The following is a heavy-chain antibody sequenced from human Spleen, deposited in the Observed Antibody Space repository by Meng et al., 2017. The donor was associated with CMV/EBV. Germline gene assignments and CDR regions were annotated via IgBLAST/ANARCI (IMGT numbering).Heavy chain of an antibody. D-gene: IGHD2-2*02. CDR1: RGTFSSYT. Sequence: SVKVSCKASRGTFSSYTLTWVRQAPGQGLEWMGKIIPMVAKANYAQKFQGRVTITADKSTSTAYMELSSLRSEDTAVYYCASISFIVVVPAAIDYYYGMDVWGQGTTVTVSS. CDR2: IIPMVAKA. V-gene: IGHV1-69*02. J-gene: IGHJ6*02. CDR3: ASISFIVVVPAAIDYYYGMDV.